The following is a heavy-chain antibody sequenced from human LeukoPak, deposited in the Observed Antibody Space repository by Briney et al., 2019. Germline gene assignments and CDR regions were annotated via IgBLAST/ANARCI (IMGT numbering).Heavy chain of an antibody. CDR3: ARDLFSPSGTHYDILTGMAGGNYFDY. J-gene: IGHJ4*02. CDR2: IYTSGST. V-gene: IGHV4-4*07. D-gene: IGHD3-9*01. Sequence: SETLSLTCTVSGGSISSYYWSWIRQPAGKGLEWIGRIYTSGSTNYNPSLKSRVTMSVDTSKNQFSLKLSSVTAADTAVCYCARDLFSPSGTHYDILTGMAGGNYFDYWGQGTLVTVSS. CDR1: GGSISSYY.